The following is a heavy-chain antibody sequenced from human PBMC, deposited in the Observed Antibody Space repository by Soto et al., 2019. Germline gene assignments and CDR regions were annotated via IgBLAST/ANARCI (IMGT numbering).Heavy chain of an antibody. CDR3: ARTRATLVTLFDS. V-gene: IGHV1-2*02. J-gene: IGHJ4*02. Sequence: ASVKVSCKTTGYILTDYYIHWVRQAPGQGLEWLGWLNPNTGGTSYSQKFQGRVTMTRDTSINTAYMTLTWLTSDDTAVYYCARTRATLVTLFDSWGQGTLVTVSS. D-gene: IGHD2-21*02. CDR1: GYILTDYY. CDR2: LNPNTGGT.